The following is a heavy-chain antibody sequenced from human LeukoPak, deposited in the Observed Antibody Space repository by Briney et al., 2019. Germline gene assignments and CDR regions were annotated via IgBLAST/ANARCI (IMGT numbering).Heavy chain of an antibody. CDR1: GVSISSYY. V-gene: IGHV4-59*12. Sequence: SETLSLTCTVSGVSISSYYWSWIRQPPGKGLEWIGYIYYSGSTNYNPSLKSRVTISVDTSKNQFSLKLSSVTAADTAVYYCARDQGYYDSSGCFDYWGQGTLVTVSS. J-gene: IGHJ4*02. CDR3: ARDQGYYDSSGCFDY. D-gene: IGHD3-22*01. CDR2: IYYSGST.